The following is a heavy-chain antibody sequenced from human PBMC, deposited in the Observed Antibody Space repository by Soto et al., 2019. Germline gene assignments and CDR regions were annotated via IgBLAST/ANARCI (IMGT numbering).Heavy chain of an antibody. CDR2: FDPEDGGT. Sequence: GASVKVSCKVSGYTLTELSMHWVRQAPGKGLEWMGGFDPEDGGTIYAQKFQGRVTMTEDTSTDTAYMELSSLRSEDTAVYYCATAKLSGYSYHDAFDIWGQGTMVTVSS. J-gene: IGHJ3*02. CDR1: GYTLTELS. D-gene: IGHD5-18*01. V-gene: IGHV1-24*01. CDR3: ATAKLSGYSYHDAFDI.